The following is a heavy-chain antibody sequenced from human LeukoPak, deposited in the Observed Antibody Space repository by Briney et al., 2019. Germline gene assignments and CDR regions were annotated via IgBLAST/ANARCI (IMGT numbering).Heavy chain of an antibody. D-gene: IGHD5-18*01. CDR3: ARDIRVGIQLWFTPFDY. CDR1: GFTFSSYS. CDR2: ISSSSSYI. J-gene: IGHJ4*02. V-gene: IGHV3-21*01. Sequence: PGGSLRLSCAASGFTFSSYSMNWVRQAPGKGLEWVSSISSSSSYIYYADSVKGRFTISRDNAKNSLYLQMNSLRAEDTAVYYCARDIRVGIQLWFTPFDYWGQGTLVTVSS.